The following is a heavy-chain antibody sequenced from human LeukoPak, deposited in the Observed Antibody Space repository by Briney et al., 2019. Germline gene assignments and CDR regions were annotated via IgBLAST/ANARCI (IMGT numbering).Heavy chain of an antibody. D-gene: IGHD5-12*01. CDR3: ARDPWVSGYEPKNYYYYYYMDV. J-gene: IGHJ6*03. V-gene: IGHV1-69*13. CDR2: IIPIFGTA. Sequence: SVKVSCKASGGTFSSYAISWVRQAPGQGLEWMGGIIPIFGTANYAQKFQGRVTITADESTSTAYMELSSLRSEDTAVYYCARDPWVSGYEPKNYYYYYYMDVWGKGTTVTVSS. CDR1: GGTFSSYA.